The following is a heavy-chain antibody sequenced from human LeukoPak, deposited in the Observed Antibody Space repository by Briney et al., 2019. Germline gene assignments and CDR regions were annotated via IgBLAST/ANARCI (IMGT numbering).Heavy chain of an antibody. V-gene: IGHV1-3*01. Sequence: ASVKVSCKASGYTFTSYAMHWVRQAPGQRLEWMGWINAGNGNTKYSQKFQGRVTITRDTSASTAYVELSSLRSEDTAVYYCARDLLGGGYSGYTSYYFDYWGQGTLVTVSS. J-gene: IGHJ4*02. CDR3: ARDLLGGGYSGYTSYYFDY. D-gene: IGHD5-12*01. CDR1: GYTFTSYA. CDR2: INAGNGNT.